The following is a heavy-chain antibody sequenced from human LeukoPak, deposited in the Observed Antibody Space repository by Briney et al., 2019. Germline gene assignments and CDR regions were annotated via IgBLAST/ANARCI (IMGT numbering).Heavy chain of an antibody. V-gene: IGHV4-59*12. CDR3: ARGPVRWPKTKGIDY. CDR2: IYYSGST. CDR1: GGSISSYY. D-gene: IGHD4-17*01. Sequence: PSETLSLTCTVSGGSISSYYWSWIRQPPGKGLEWIGYIYYSGSTNYNPSLKSRVTISVDTSKNQFSLKLSSVTAADTAVYYCARGPVRWPKTKGIDYWGQGTLVTVSS. J-gene: IGHJ4*02.